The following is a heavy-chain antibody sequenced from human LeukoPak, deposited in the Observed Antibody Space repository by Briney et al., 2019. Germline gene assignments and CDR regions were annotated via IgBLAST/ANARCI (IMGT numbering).Heavy chain of an antibody. V-gene: IGHV4-31*03. CDR3: ARGPQSGWDYYYYYDMDV. D-gene: IGHD6-19*01. J-gene: IGHJ6*02. CDR1: GGSISSGGYY. Sequence: SQTLSLTCTVSGGSISSGGYYWSWIRQHPGKGLEWIGYIYYSGSTYYNPSLKSRVTISVDTSKNQFSLKLSSVTAADTAVYYCARGPQSGWDYYYYYDMDVWGQGTTVTVSS. CDR2: IYYSGST.